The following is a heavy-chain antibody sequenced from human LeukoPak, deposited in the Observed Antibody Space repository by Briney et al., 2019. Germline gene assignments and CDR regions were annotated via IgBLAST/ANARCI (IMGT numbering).Heavy chain of an antibody. V-gene: IGHV4-34*01. D-gene: IGHD4-23*01. CDR1: GGSFTGYH. Sequence: SETLSLTCAVYGGSFTGYHWNWIRQSPQRGLEWIGEINHRRHPHSNPSLESRLTISVDTSKNQFSLTLRSVTAADTAVYYCARDPTTVVTLPYYFDFWGQGTPVTVSS. J-gene: IGHJ4*02. CDR3: ARDPTTVVTLPYYFDF. CDR2: INHRRHP.